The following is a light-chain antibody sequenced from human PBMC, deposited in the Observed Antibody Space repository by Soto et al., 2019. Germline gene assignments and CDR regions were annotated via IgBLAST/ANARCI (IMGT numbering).Light chain of an antibody. CDR3: QQANSFPLT. V-gene: IGKV1-12*01. Sequence: DIQMTQSPSSVSASVGDRVTITCRASQGISSWLAWYQRKPGKAPNLLIYAASSLQSGVASRFSANGSGTEFTLTISSLQPEDFATYYCQQANSFPLTFSGGTKVEIK. CDR1: QGISSW. CDR2: AAS. J-gene: IGKJ4*01.